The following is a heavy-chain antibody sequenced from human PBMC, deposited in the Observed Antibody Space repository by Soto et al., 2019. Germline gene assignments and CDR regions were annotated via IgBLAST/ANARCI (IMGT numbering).Heavy chain of an antibody. D-gene: IGHD3-10*01. CDR1: GFTFSSHW. V-gene: IGHV3-74*01. CDR2: INSDGSGT. J-gene: IGHJ4*02. CDR3: VGPYFFDY. Sequence: PGGSLRLSCAASGFTFSSHWMHWVRQAPGKGLVWVSRINSDGSGTSYADSVKGRFTISRDNAKNTLYLQMNSLRAEDTALYYCVGPYFFDYWGQGTLVTVSS.